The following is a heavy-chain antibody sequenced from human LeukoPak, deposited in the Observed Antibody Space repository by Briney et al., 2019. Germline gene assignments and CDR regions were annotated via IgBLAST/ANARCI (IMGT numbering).Heavy chain of an antibody. Sequence: ASVKVSCKASGYTFTGYYMHWVRQAPGQGLEWMGWINPNSGGTNYAQKFQGRVTMTRDTSISTAYMELSRLRSDDTAVYYCARSRYCSSTSCSRDDYWGQGTLVTVSS. CDR3: ARSRYCSSTSCSRDDY. CDR1: GYTFTGYY. J-gene: IGHJ4*02. CDR2: INPNSGGT. V-gene: IGHV1-2*02. D-gene: IGHD2-2*01.